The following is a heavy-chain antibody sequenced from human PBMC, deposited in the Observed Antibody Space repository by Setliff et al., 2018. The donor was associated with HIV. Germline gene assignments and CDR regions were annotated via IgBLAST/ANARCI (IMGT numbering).Heavy chain of an antibody. V-gene: IGHV4-39*01. CDR3: ASGQWLEHAFDI. CDR1: GGSIGIRSYF. D-gene: IGHD6-19*01. Sequence: SETLSLTCTVSGGSIGIRSYFWGWIRQPPGKGLEWIGSVYSSGSTYYNPSLKSRVTVSVDTSRDQFSLRLSSVTVADTAVYYCASGQWLEHAFDIWGQGTVVTVSS. CDR2: VYSSGST. J-gene: IGHJ3*02.